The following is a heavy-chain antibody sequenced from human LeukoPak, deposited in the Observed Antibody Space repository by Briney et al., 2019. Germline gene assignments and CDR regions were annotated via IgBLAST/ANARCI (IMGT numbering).Heavy chain of an antibody. V-gene: IGHV3-73*01. CDR1: GFTFSGSA. J-gene: IGHJ3*02. CDR2: IRSKTNHYAT. CDR3: TRHPFDYGENAPETLDI. Sequence: PGGSLKLSCAASGFTFSGSAMHWVRQASGKGLEWVGPIRSKTNHYATAYAASVTGRFTISRDDTKNTAYLHMNSLKSEDTAVYYCTRHPFDYGENAPETLDIWGQGTMVTVSS. D-gene: IGHD4-17*01.